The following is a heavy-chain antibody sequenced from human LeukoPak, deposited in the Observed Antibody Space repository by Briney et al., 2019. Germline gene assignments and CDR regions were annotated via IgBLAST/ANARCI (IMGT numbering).Heavy chain of an antibody. J-gene: IGHJ4*02. Sequence: ASVKVSCKASGYTFTGYYMHWVRQAPGQGLEWMGWINPNSGGTNYAQKFQGRVTMTRDTSISTAYMELSRLISDDTAVYYCAREGATRNSYYFDYWGQGTLVTVSS. D-gene: IGHD1-26*01. CDR2: INPNSGGT. CDR1: GYTFTGYY. CDR3: AREGATRNSYYFDY. V-gene: IGHV1-2*02.